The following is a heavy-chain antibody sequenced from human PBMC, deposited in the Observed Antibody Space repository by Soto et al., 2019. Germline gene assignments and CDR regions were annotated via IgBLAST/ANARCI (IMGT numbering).Heavy chain of an antibody. CDR2: MSSDGSKI. D-gene: IGHD1-26*01. CDR3: AKDEGVGGTLGLFDY. CDR1: GFDFTYDA. Sequence: QVQLVESGGGAVQPGESLRLSCVASGFDFTYDAMHWVRQAPGKGLESVAVMSSDGSKIHHTDAVKGRFTISRDNTKNTLYLQMNRLRKEDTAVYFCAKDEGVGGTLGLFDYWGQGTLVSVSS. V-gene: IGHV3-30*18. J-gene: IGHJ4*02.